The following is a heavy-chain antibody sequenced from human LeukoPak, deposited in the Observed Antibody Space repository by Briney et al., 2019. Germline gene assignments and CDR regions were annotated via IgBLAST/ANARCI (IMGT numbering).Heavy chain of an antibody. D-gene: IGHD2-21*02. Sequence: ASVKVSRKASGYTFTSYGISWVRQAPGQGLEWMGWISAYNGNTNYAQKLQGRVTMTTDTSTSTAYMELRSLRSDDTAVYYCAAYGGDQQGDAFDIWGQGTMVTVSS. CDR2: ISAYNGNT. CDR3: AAYGGDQQGDAFDI. CDR1: GYTFTSYG. J-gene: IGHJ3*02. V-gene: IGHV1-18*01.